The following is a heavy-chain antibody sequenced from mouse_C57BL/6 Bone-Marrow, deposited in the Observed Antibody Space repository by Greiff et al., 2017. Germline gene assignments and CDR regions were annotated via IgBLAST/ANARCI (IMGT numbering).Heavy chain of an antibody. Sequence: QVQLQQSGAELVRPGTSVKMSCKASGYTFTNYWIGWAKQRPGHGLEWIGDIYPGGGYTNYNEKFKGKATLTADNSSSTAYMQFSSLTSEDSAIYYCARSGGNDEYYYAMDYWGQGTSVTVSS. CDR3: ARSGGNDEYYYAMDY. CDR2: IYPGGGYT. J-gene: IGHJ4*01. V-gene: IGHV1-63*01. D-gene: IGHD2-2*01. CDR1: GYTFTNYW.